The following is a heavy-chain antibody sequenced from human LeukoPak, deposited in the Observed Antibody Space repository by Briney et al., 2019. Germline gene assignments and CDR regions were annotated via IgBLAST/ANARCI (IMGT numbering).Heavy chain of an antibody. Sequence: GGSLRLSCAFSGFTFSSDEMSWVRQAPGKGLEWVSYISSSGSTIYYADSVKGRFTISRDNAKNSLYLQMSSLRAEDTAVYYCARKYYYGSGNDYKDAFDIWGQGTMVTVSS. J-gene: IGHJ3*02. CDR2: ISSSGSTI. D-gene: IGHD3-10*01. CDR3: ARKYYYGSGNDYKDAFDI. CDR1: GFTFSSDE. V-gene: IGHV3-48*03.